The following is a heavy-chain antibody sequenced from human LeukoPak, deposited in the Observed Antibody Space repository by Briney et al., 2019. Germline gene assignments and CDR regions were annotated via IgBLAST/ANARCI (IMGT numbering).Heavy chain of an antibody. CDR1: GYTFTGYY. D-gene: IGHD3-10*01. J-gene: IGHJ5*02. CDR3: ARVWFRDPLRWDWFDP. CDR2: INPNSGGT. V-gene: IGHV1-2*02. Sequence: ASVKVSCKASGYTFTGYYMHWVRQAPGQGLEWMGWINPNSGGTNYAQKFQGRVTMTRDTSISTAYMGLSRLRSDDTAVYYCARVWFRDPLRWDWFDPWGQGTLVTVSS.